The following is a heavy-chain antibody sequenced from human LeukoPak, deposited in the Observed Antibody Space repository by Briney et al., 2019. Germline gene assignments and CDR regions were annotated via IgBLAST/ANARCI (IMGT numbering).Heavy chain of an antibody. CDR3: ASMGYCSGGSCYRIAYYGMDV. D-gene: IGHD2-15*01. Sequence: ALVKLSCKASGGPFSSYAISWVRQAPGQGLEWMGRIIPIFGIANYAQKFQRRVTITADKSTSTAYMELSSLRSEDTAVYYCASMGYCSGGSCYRIAYYGMDVWGRGTTVTVSS. CDR2: IIPIFGIA. V-gene: IGHV1-69*04. J-gene: IGHJ6*02. CDR1: GGPFSSYA.